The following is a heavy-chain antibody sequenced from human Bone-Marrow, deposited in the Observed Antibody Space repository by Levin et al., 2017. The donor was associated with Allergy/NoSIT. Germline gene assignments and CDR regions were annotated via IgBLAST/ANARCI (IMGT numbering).Heavy chain of an antibody. Sequence: ASVKVSCKGSGYSFTSYWIGWVRQMPGKGLEWMGIIYPGDSDTRYSPSFQGQVTISADKSISTAYLQWSSLKASDTAMYYCARHSGSYYDYYFDYWGQGTLVTVSS. CDR2: IYPGDSDT. V-gene: IGHV5-51*01. D-gene: IGHD1-26*01. J-gene: IGHJ4*02. CDR1: GYSFTSYW. CDR3: ARHSGSYYDYYFDY.